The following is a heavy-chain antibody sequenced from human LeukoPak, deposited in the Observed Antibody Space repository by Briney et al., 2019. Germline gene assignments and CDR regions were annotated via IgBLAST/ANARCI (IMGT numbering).Heavy chain of an antibody. Sequence: PSETLSLTCTVSGGSISSYYWSWIRQPPGKGLEWIGYIYYSGSTNYNPSLKSRVTISVDTSKNQFSLKLSSVTAADTAVYYCARERTYCGSTSCYNWFDPWGQGTLVTVSS. V-gene: IGHV4-59*01. CDR2: IYYSGST. J-gene: IGHJ5*02. CDR1: GGSISSYY. CDR3: ARERTYCGSTSCYNWFDP. D-gene: IGHD2-2*01.